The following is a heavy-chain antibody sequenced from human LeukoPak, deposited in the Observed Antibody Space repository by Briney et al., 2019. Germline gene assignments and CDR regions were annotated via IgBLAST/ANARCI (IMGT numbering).Heavy chain of an antibody. D-gene: IGHD6-19*01. J-gene: IGHJ4*02. Sequence: ASVKLSCKASGYTFTSYYMHWVRQPPGQGLEWMGIINPSGGSTSYAQKFQGRVTMTRDTSTSTVYMDLSSLISEDTAVYYCAREKAVAGTLEPDYWGQGTLVTVSS. CDR2: INPSGGST. CDR1: GYTFTSYY. V-gene: IGHV1-46*01. CDR3: AREKAVAGTLEPDY.